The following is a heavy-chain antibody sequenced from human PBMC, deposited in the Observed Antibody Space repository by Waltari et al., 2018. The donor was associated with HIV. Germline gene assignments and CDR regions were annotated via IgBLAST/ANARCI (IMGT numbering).Heavy chain of an antibody. CDR2: INSDGSNT. Sequence: EVQLVESGGGLVQPGGSLRLSCAASGFPFSRYWMHWVRQAPGKGLVWVSRINSDGSNTDYADSVSGRITISRDNAKNTLYLEMNSLRAEDTAVYYCVRGLSLGDRYRIDYFHYWGQGALVTVSS. J-gene: IGHJ4*02. D-gene: IGHD4-17*01. V-gene: IGHV3-74*01. CDR3: VRGLSLGDRYRIDYFHY. CDR1: GFPFSRYW.